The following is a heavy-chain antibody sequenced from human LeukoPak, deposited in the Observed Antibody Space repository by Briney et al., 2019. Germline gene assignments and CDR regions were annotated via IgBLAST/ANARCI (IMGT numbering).Heavy chain of an antibody. V-gene: IGHV3-43*01. Sequence: GGSLRLSCAASGFTFDDYTMHWVRHAPGKGLEWVSLISWDGGSTYYADSVKGRFTISRDNSKNSLYLQMNSLRTEDTALYYCAGRGRDFDYWGQGTLVTVSS. CDR2: ISWDGGST. CDR1: GFTFDDYT. CDR3: AGRGRDFDY. J-gene: IGHJ4*02. D-gene: IGHD1-1*01.